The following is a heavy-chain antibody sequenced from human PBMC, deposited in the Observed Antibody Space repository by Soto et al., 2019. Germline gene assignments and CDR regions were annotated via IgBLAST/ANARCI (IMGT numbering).Heavy chain of an antibody. CDR1: GFTFSDYA. CDR2: VSHDGRNT. CDR3: AKGGRQWLVTSDFNY. Sequence: VQLVESGGGVVQPGRSLRLSCAASGFTFSDYAMHWVRQAPGKGLEWVAVVSHDGRNTHYADSVKGRFTISRDSSKNAVSLEVTGLRAEDTAVYDCAKGGRQWLVTSDFNYWGQGALVTVSS. V-gene: IGHV3-30*18. D-gene: IGHD6-19*01. J-gene: IGHJ4*02.